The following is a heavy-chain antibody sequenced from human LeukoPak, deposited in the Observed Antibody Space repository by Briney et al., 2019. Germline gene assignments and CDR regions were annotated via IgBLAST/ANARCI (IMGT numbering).Heavy chain of an antibody. CDR2: ISGSGGST. V-gene: IGHV3-23*01. Sequence: PGGSLRLSCAASGFTVSSNYMSWVRQAPGKGLEWVSAISGSGGSTLYADSVKGRFTISRDNSKNTMFLHMNTLRAEDTAVYYCATIYGALDYWGQGTLVTVSS. D-gene: IGHD4-17*01. J-gene: IGHJ4*02. CDR1: GFTVSSNY. CDR3: ATIYGALDY.